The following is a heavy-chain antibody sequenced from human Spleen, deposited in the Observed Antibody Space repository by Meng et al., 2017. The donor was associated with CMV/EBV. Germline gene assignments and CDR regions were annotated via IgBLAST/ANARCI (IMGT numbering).Heavy chain of an antibody. V-gene: IGHV3-30*04. Sequence: GESLKISCAASGFTFSSYAMHWVRQAPGKGLEWVAVISYDGSNKYYADSVKGRFTISRDNSKNTLYLQMNSLRAEDTAVYYCGIGIAAAGYGMDVWGQGTTVTVSS. CDR3: GIGIAAAGYGMDV. CDR2: ISYDGSNK. CDR1: GFTFSSYA. D-gene: IGHD6-13*01. J-gene: IGHJ6*02.